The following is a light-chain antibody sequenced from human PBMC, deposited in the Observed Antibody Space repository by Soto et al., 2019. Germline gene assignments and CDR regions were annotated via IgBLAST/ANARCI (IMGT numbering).Light chain of an antibody. V-gene: IGKV4-1*01. CDR2: WAS. Sequence: DIVMTQSPDSLTVSLGERATINFRSSQSVLYSSNNKNYLAWYQHKPGQPPKLLIYWASTRDSGVPDRFSGSGSGTDFTLTISSLQAEDVAVYSCQQYNTWPPITFGQGTRLEIK. J-gene: IGKJ5*01. CDR1: QSVLYSSNNKNY. CDR3: QQYNTWPPIT.